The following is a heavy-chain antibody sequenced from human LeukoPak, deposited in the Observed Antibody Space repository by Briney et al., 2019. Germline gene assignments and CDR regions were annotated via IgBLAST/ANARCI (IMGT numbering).Heavy chain of an antibody. CDR2: INHSGST. CDR3: ASRVRGSGWYGIDY. Sequence: SETLSLTCAVYGGSFSGYYWSWIRQPPGKGLEWIGEINHSGSTNYNPSLKSRVTISVDTSKNQFSLKLSSVTAADTAVYYCASRVRGSGWYGIDYWGQGNLVTVSS. CDR1: GGSFSGYY. J-gene: IGHJ4*02. D-gene: IGHD6-19*01. V-gene: IGHV4-34*01.